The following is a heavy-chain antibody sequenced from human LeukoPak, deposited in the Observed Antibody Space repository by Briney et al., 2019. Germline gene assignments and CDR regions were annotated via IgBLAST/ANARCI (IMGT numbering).Heavy chain of an antibody. CDR3: TRDLAYSRLDY. V-gene: IGHV3-7*01. Sequence: GGSLRLSCAVSGLTFSSSWMDWVRQAPGKGLEWVASINPDGNKKYSADSVKGRFTISRDNAENSLYLQMNSLRVEDTAFYYCTRDLAYSRLDYWGQGMLVTVSS. CDR1: GLTFSSSW. D-gene: IGHD5-18*01. J-gene: IGHJ4*02. CDR2: INPDGNKK.